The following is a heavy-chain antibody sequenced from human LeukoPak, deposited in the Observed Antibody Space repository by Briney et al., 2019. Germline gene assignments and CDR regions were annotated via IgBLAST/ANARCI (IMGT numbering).Heavy chain of an antibody. CDR3: ARAGLHMRYGSGNY. CDR1: GYSISSGYY. CDR2: IYHSGST. D-gene: IGHD3-10*01. V-gene: IGHV4-38-2*02. Sequence: HPSETLSLTCTVSGYSISSGYYWGWIRQPPGKGLEWIGSIYHSGSTYYNPSLKSRVTISVDTSKNQFSLKLSSVTAADTAVYYCARAGLHMRYGSGNYWGQGTLVTVSS. J-gene: IGHJ4*02.